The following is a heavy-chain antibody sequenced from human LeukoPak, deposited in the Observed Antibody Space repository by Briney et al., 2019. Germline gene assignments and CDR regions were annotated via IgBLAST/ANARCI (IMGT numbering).Heavy chain of an antibody. J-gene: IGHJ4*02. CDR2: IKQDGSEK. Sequence: GGSLRLSCAASGFTFSSYWMSWVRQAPGKGLEWVANIKQDGSEKYYVDSVKGRFTISRDNAKNSLYLQMNSLRAEDTAVYYCARDGVRDGLYFDYWGQGILVTVSS. CDR3: ARDGVRDGLYFDY. V-gene: IGHV3-7*01. CDR1: GFTFSSYW. D-gene: IGHD5-24*01.